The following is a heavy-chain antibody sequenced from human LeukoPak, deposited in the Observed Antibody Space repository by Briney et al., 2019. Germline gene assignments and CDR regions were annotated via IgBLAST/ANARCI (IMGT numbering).Heavy chain of an antibody. D-gene: IGHD3-3*01. J-gene: IGHJ3*01. CDR2: ISISVGFI. CDR1: GFTFSTYS. V-gene: IGHV3-21*01. Sequence: GGSLRLSCAASGFTFSTYSMNWVRQAPGKGLEWVSSISISVGFISYADSVKGRFTISRDNAKNSLYLQMNSLRAEDMAIYYCARDSGGFRSVYYDAFDFWGQGTVVTVSS. CDR3: ARDSGGFRSVYYDAFDF.